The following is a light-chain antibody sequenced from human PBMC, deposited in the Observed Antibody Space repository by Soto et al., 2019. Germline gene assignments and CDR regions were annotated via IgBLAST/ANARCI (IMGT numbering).Light chain of an antibody. CDR2: GAS. V-gene: IGKV3-15*01. CDR3: QQYNNWFFI. J-gene: IGKJ4*01. CDR1: QSVSGN. Sequence: EIVMTQSPATLSVSPGERVTLSCRASQSVSGNLAWYQQKPGQAPSLLIYGASTRATGIPARFSGSGSGTEFILTISSLQSEDFAFYYGQQYNNWFFIFGGGTRGEIK.